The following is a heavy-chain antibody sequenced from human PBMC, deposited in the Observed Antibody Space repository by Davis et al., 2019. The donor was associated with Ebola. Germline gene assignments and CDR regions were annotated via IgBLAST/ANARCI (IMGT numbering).Heavy chain of an antibody. CDR3: ARGDWSGIFGVIRGAYYYYGMDV. Sequence: ASVKVSCKASGYTFTSYYMHWVRQAPGQGLEWMGIINPSGGSTSYAQKFQGRVTMTRDTSTSTVYMELSSLRSEDTAVYYCARGDWSGIFGVIRGAYYYYGMDVWGQGTTVTVSS. CDR2: INPSGGST. V-gene: IGHV1-46*01. D-gene: IGHD3-3*01. J-gene: IGHJ6*02. CDR1: GYTFTSYY.